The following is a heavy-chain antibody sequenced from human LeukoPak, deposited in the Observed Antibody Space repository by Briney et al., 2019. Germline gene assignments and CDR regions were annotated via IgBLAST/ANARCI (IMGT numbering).Heavy chain of an antibody. CDR1: GYTFTGYY. J-gene: IGHJ4*02. V-gene: IGHV1-2*02. Sequence: ASVKVSCKASGYTFTGYYMHWVRQAPGQGLEWMGWINPNSGGTNYAQNFQGRVTMTTDTSTSTGYMELRSLRSDDTAVYYCGRVDMATNKDYWGQGTLVTVSS. D-gene: IGHD5-24*01. CDR3: GRVDMATNKDY. CDR2: INPNSGGT.